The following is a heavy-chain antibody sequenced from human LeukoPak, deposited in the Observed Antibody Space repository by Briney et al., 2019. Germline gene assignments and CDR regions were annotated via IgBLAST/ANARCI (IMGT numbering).Heavy chain of an antibody. CDR2: IIPIFGTA. CDR1: GGTFSSYA. CDR3: ASSPIVVVPAAMGEFDY. J-gene: IGHJ4*02. V-gene: IGHV1-69*13. D-gene: IGHD2-2*01. Sequence: GASVKVSCKASGGTFSSYAISWVRRAPGQGLEWMGGIIPIFGTANYAQKFQGRVTITADESTSTAYMELRSLRSDDTAVYYCASSPIVVVPAAMGEFDYWGQGTLVTVSS.